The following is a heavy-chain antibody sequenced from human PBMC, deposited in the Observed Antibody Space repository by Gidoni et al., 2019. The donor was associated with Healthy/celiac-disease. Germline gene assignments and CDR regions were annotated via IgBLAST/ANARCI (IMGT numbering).Heavy chain of an antibody. D-gene: IGHD6-6*01. CDR3: ARDGSSPY. J-gene: IGHJ4*02. V-gene: IGHV3-30-3*01. CDR1: GFTFSSYA. CDR2: ISYDGSNK. Sequence: QVQLVESGGGVVQPGRSLRLSCAASGFTFSSYAMHWVRQAPGKGLEWVAVISYDGSNKYYADSVKGRFTISRDNSKNTLYLQMNSLRAEDTAVYYCARDGSSPYWGQGTLVTVSS.